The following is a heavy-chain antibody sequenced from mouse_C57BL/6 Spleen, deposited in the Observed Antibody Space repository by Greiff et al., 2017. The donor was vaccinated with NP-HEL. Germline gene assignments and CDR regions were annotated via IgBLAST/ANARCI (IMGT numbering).Heavy chain of an antibody. CDR2: INPYNGDT. D-gene: IGHD2-4*01. J-gene: IGHJ3*01. CDR1: GYSFTGYF. Sequence: EVQLQQSGPELVKPGDSVKISCKASGYSFTGYFMNWVMQSHGKSLEWIGRINPYNGDTFYNQKFKGKATLTVDKSSSTAHMELRSLTSEDSAVYYCARSNYYDYEGFAYWGQGTLVTVSA. CDR3: ARSNYYDYEGFAY. V-gene: IGHV1-20*01.